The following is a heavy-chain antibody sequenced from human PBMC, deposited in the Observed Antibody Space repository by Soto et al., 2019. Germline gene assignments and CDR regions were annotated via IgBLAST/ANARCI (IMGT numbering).Heavy chain of an antibody. J-gene: IGHJ4*02. CDR2: IIPIFGTA. Sequence: QVQLVQSGAEVKKRGSSVKVSCKASGGTFSSYAISWVRQAPGQGLEWMGGIIPIFGTANYAQKFQGRVTITADAVTSNAYMELSSLRSEDTAVYYCARDVSVTGSGKEDYWGQGTLVTVSS. CDR1: GGTFSSYA. D-gene: IGHD3-10*01. V-gene: IGHV1-69*12. CDR3: ARDVSVTGSGKEDY.